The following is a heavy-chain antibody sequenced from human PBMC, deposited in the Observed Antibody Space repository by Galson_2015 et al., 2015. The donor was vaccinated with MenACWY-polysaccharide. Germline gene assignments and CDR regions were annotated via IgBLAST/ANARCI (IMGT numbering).Heavy chain of an antibody. Sequence: SLRLSCAASRFTFRNYGMHWVRQAPGKGLEWVAIIWYDGSNKYYADSVEGRFTISRDNSKNMLFLQVNSLRVEDTAVYYCARGGGTSEWYFDLWGRGTLVTVSS. V-gene: IGHV3-33*01. CDR3: ARGGGTSEWYFDL. CDR1: RFTFRNYG. D-gene: IGHD4-23*01. CDR2: IWYDGSNK. J-gene: IGHJ2*01.